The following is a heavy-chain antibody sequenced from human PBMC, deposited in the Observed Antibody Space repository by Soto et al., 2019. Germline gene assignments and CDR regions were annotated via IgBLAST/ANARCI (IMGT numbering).Heavy chain of an antibody. CDR2: INGSGGDT. Sequence: GGSLRLSCAASGFSFSSYAMSWVCQAPGEGLEWVSAINGSGGDTYYADSVKGRFSISRDNSKNTVFVQMNSLRADDTAIYYCAKADASGYNASLFDFWGQGTLDTVSS. J-gene: IGHJ4*02. V-gene: IGHV3-23*01. CDR3: AKADASGYNASLFDF. CDR1: GFSFSSYA. D-gene: IGHD3-3*01.